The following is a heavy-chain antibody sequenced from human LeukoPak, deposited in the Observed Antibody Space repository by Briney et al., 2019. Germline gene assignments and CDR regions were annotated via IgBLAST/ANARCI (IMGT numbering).Heavy chain of an antibody. D-gene: IGHD5-12*01. J-gene: IGHJ3*01. CDR2: INPNSGDT. V-gene: IGHV1-2*06. CDR3: ARVDSGHDYGPS. Sequence: ASVKVSCKASGYTFTAYYMHWVRQVPGQGLKWMGRINPNSGDTDYAQKFQSRVIMTRDTSISTAYMEVSRLRSDDTAVYYCARVDSGHDYGPSWGQGTTVTVSS. CDR1: GYTFTAYY.